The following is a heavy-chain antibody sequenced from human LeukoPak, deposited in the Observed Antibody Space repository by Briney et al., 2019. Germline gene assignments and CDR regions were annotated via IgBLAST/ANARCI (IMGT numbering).Heavy chain of an antibody. J-gene: IGHJ4*02. CDR1: GGSISGSSYY. D-gene: IGHD6-19*01. CDR3: ARLRYSSGWFFY. CDR2: IYYSGST. Sequence: PSETLSLTCTVSGGSISGSSYYWGWIRQPPGKGLEWIGSIYYSGSTYYNPSLKSRVTISVDTSKNQFSLTLSSVTAADTAVYYCARLRYSSGWFFYWGQGTLVTVSS. V-gene: IGHV4-39*01.